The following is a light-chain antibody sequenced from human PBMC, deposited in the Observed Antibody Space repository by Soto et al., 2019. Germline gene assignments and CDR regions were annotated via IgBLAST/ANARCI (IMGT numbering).Light chain of an antibody. CDR1: QSVGSY. CDR2: DAS. CDR3: QQRINDMYT. J-gene: IGKJ2*01. Sequence: EIVLTQSPATLSLSPGERVTLSCRASQSVGSYLAWYQQQPGQAPRLLVYDASYRATGIPARFSGSGSGTDFTLTISSLEPEDFAVYYCQQRINDMYTFGQGTKLEIK. V-gene: IGKV3-11*01.